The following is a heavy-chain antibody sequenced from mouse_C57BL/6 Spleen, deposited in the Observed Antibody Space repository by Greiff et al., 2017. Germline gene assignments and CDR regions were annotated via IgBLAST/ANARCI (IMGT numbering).Heavy chain of an antibody. J-gene: IGHJ1*03. CDR3: AREGRGVTTGYFDV. V-gene: IGHV1-58*01. D-gene: IGHD1-1*01. CDR2: IYIGNGYT. Sequence: VHVKQSGAELVRPGSSVKMSCKTSGYTFTSYGINWVKQRPGQGLEWIGYIYIGNGYTEYNEKFKGKATLTSDTSSSTAYMQLSSLTSEDSAIYVCAREGRGVTTGYFDVWGTGTTVTVSS. CDR1: GYTFTSYG.